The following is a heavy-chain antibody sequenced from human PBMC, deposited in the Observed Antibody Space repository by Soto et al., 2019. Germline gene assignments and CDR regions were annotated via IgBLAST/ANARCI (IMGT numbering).Heavy chain of an antibody. J-gene: IGHJ6*02. CDR2: ISAYNGNT. V-gene: IGHV1-18*01. CDR1: GYTFTSYG. D-gene: IGHD3-9*01. Sequence: ASVKVSCKASGYTFTSYGISWVRQAPGQGLEWMGWISAYNGNTNYAQKLQGRVTMTTDASTSTAYMELRSLRSDDTAVYYCARDPLDMWGRLRYLEWFYYSYGMDVWGQGTTVTVYS. CDR3: ARDPLDMWGRLRYLEWFYYSYGMDV.